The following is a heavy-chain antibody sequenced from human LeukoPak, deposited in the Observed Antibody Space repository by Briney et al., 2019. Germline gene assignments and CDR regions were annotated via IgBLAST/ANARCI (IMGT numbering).Heavy chain of an antibody. J-gene: IGHJ4*02. CDR2: ISNEGAT. Sequence: GGSLRLSCAASGFSVSASYMSWVRQAPGKGLESVSVISNEGATYYADSVKGRFSISRDNAKNTVYLQMNSLRAEDTAVYYCASKRWLQSSFDYWGQGTLVTVSS. CDR3: ASKRWLQSSFDY. CDR1: GFSVSASY. D-gene: IGHD5-24*01. V-gene: IGHV3-53*01.